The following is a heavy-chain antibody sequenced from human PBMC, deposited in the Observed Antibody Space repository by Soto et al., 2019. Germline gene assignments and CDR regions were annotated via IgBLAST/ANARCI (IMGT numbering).Heavy chain of an antibody. CDR3: ARATYYYDSSGYSDRVLDY. CDR1: GGSISSGGYY. Sequence: QVQLQESGPGLVKPSQTLSLTCTVSGGSISSGGYYWSGIRQHPGKGLEWIGYIFYSGNTYYTPSLQSRVTISVDASKNQFSLKLSSVTAADTAVYYCARATYYYDSSGYSDRVLDYWGQGTLVTVSS. J-gene: IGHJ4*02. D-gene: IGHD3-22*01. V-gene: IGHV4-31*03. CDR2: IFYSGNT.